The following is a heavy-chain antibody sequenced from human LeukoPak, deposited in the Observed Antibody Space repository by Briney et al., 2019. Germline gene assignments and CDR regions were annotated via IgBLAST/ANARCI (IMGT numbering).Heavy chain of an antibody. Sequence: PSETLSLTCAVYGGSSSGYYWSWIRHPPGEGLEWVGEINHSGSTNYNPSLKSRVTISVDTSNNQFSLKLSSVTAADTAVYYCARTTYYDILTGEGYFQHWGQGTLVTVSS. CDR2: INHSGST. J-gene: IGHJ1*01. V-gene: IGHV4-34*01. D-gene: IGHD3-9*01. CDR3: ARTTYYDILTGEGYFQH. CDR1: GGSSSGYY.